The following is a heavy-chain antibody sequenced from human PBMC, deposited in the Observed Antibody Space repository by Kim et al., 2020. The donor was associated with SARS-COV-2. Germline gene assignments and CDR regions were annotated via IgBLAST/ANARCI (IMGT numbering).Heavy chain of an antibody. D-gene: IGHD3-22*01. V-gene: IGHV1-8*01. Sequence: ASVKVSCKASGYSFISYGINWVRQANGQGLEWMGWMNPNSGYTDYAQKLQGRVTMTRDTSLSTAYMELSSLRSQDTAVYFCARGSGTSYYYSGDYSRAFDLWGQGTLVTVSS. CDR3: ARGSGTSYYYSGDYSRAFDL. CDR1: GYSFISYG. J-gene: IGHJ4*02. CDR2: MNPNSGYT.